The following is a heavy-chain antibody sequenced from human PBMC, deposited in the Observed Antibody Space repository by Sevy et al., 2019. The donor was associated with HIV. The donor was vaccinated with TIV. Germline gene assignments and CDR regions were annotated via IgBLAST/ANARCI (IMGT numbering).Heavy chain of an antibody. CDR2: IKEDGSAK. Sequence: GGSLRLSCAASRFTFKTYWMSWVRQAPGKGLEWVGNIKEDGSAKYHADSVRGRFTISRDNAKNSLYLQMSSLRVEDTAVYYCARDSPGYGGYSYWGQGTLVTVSS. V-gene: IGHV3-7*01. D-gene: IGHD1-26*01. CDR3: ARDSPGYGGYSY. CDR1: RFTFKTYW. J-gene: IGHJ4*01.